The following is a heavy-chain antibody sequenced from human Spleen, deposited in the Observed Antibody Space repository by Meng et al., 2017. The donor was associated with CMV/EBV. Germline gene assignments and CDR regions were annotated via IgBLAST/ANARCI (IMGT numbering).Heavy chain of an antibody. CDR2: IRSEGDGGTT. J-gene: IGHJ4*02. D-gene: IGHD1-26*01. V-gene: IGHV3-15*01. CDR1: GFSFSAAW. CDR3: STVGGSHYDVDY. Sequence: GESLRISCTASGFSFSAAWMSWVRQAPGKGLEWGGRIRSEGDGGTTNYGAAVKGRFSISRDDSKTTVYLHMNSLKTEDTAVYYCSTVGGSHYDVDYWGQGTLVTVSS.